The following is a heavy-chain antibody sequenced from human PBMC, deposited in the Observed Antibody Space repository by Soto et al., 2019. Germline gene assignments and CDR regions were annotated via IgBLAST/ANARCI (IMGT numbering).Heavy chain of an antibody. D-gene: IGHD3-3*01. V-gene: IGHV1-8*02. J-gene: IGHJ5*02. Sequence: ASVKVSCKASGFTSTSSAMQWVRQATGQGLEWMGWMNPNSGNTGYAQKFQGRVTMTRNTSISTAYMELSSLRSEDTAVYYCATTTDITIFGVVPWGQGTLVTVSS. CDR1: GFTSTSSA. CDR2: MNPNSGNT. CDR3: ATTTDITIFGVVP.